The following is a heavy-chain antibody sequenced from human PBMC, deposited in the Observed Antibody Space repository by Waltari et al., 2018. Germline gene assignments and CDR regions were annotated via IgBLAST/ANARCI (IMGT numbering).Heavy chain of an antibody. V-gene: IGHV3-74*01. CDR3: ARVKFLEWLPQPAVLDY. D-gene: IGHD3-3*01. J-gene: IGHJ4*02. Sequence: EVQLVESGGGLVQPGGSLRLYCAASGFAFRRNWMHWVRQAAGKGLVWVARINSGGTGTIYADSVKGRFTISRDNAKNTLHLQMNSLRVEDTAVYYCARVKFLEWLPQPAVLDYWGQGSLVTVSS. CDR2: INSGGTGT. CDR1: GFAFRRNW.